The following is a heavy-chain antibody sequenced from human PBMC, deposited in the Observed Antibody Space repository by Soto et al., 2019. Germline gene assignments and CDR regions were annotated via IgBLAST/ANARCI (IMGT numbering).Heavy chain of an antibody. V-gene: IGHV1-46*01. CDR2: INPSGGST. Sequence: QVQLVQSGAEVKKPGASVKVSCKASGYTFTSYYMHWVRQAPGQGLEWMGIINPSGGSTSYAQKFQGRVTMTRDTSTSTVYMELSSLRSEDTAVYYCARDGFAGLRGTEDVWFDPWGQGTLVTVSS. D-gene: IGHD5-12*01. CDR1: GYTFTSYY. CDR3: ARDGFAGLRGTEDVWFDP. J-gene: IGHJ5*02.